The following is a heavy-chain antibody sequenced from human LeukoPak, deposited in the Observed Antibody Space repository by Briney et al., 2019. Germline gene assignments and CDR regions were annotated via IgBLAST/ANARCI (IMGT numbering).Heavy chain of an antibody. Sequence: PSETLSLTCTVSGGSISSYYWSWIRQPPGKGLEWIGSIYYSGSTYYNPSLKSRVTISVDTSKNQFSLELSSVTAADTAVYYCARGLGGGSSSRRYFDYWGQGTLVTVSP. D-gene: IGHD6-6*01. CDR1: GGSISSYY. CDR3: ARGLGGGSSSRRYFDY. CDR2: IYYSGST. J-gene: IGHJ4*02. V-gene: IGHV4-59*01.